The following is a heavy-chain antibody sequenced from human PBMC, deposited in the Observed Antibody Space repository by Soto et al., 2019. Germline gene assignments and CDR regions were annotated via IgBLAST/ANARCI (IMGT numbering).Heavy chain of an antibody. D-gene: IGHD1-1*01. CDR1: GYDFTTYG. CDR3: ARGRYGDY. CDR2: ISAHNGNT. Sequence: QVHLVQSGAEVKKPGASVKVSCKGSGYDFTTYGIIWVRQAPGQGLEWMAWISAHNGNTDYAQKLQGRVTVTRDTSTSTAYMELRSLRSDDTAVYSCARGRYGDYWGQGALVTVSS. J-gene: IGHJ4*02. V-gene: IGHV1-18*01.